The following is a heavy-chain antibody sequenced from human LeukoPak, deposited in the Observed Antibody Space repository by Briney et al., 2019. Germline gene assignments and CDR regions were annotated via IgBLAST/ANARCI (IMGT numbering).Heavy chain of an antibody. Sequence: SETLSLTCAVYGGSFSGYYWSWIRQPPGKGLEWIGEINHSGSTNYNPSLKSRVTISVDTSKNQFSLKLSSVTAADTAVYYCARGLPFHSYGYVRYYMDVWGKGTTVTVSS. V-gene: IGHV4-34*01. CDR3: ARGLPFHSYGYVRYYMDV. D-gene: IGHD5-18*01. J-gene: IGHJ6*03. CDR1: GGSFSGYY. CDR2: INHSGST.